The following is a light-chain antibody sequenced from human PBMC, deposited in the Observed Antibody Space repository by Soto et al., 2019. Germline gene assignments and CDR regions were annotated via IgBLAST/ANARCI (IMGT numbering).Light chain of an antibody. Sequence: DIVMTQTPLSSPVTLGQPASISCRSSQSLVHTDGSTYLSWLHQRPGQPPRLLIYQVSKRVSGVPDTFSVSGAGTDFTLRISRVEVADVWVYYCMQATQFPYTFGQGTTLEI. CDR2: QVS. J-gene: IGKJ2*01. CDR1: QSLVHTDGSTY. V-gene: IGKV2-24*01. CDR3: MQATQFPYT.